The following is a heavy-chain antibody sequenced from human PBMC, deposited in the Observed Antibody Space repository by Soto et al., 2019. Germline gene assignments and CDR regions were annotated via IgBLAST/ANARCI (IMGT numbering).Heavy chain of an antibody. Sequence: QVQLQESGPGLVKPSGTLSLTCAVSSGSISSSNWWSWVRQPPGKGLEWIGEIYHSGSTNYNPSLKSWVTISVDQSKNQFSLKLSSVTTADTAAYYCARVYNWNKVANYYYMDVWGKGTTVTVSS. V-gene: IGHV4-4*02. CDR3: ARVYNWNKVANYYYMDV. CDR1: SGSISSSNW. CDR2: IYHSGST. D-gene: IGHD1-20*01. J-gene: IGHJ6*03.